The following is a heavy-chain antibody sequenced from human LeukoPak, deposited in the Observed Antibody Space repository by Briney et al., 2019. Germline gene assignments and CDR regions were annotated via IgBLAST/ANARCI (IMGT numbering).Heavy chain of an antibody. CDR2: IYHSGST. V-gene: IGHV4-4*02. J-gene: IGHJ3*02. D-gene: IGHD2-21*02. CDR1: GGSISSSNW. Sequence: TSETLSLTCAVSGGSISSSNWWSWVRQPPGKGLEWIGEIYHSGSTNYNPSLKSRVTISVDKSKNQFSLKLSSVTAADTAVYYCAREGVGGDWGIGTGNTVAFDIWGQGTMVTVSS. CDR3: AREGVGGDWGIGTGNTVAFDI.